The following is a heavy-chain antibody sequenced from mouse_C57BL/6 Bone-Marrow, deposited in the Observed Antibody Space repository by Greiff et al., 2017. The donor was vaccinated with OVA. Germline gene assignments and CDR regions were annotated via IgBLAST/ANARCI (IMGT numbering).Heavy chain of an antibody. V-gene: IGHV1-19*01. CDR3: ARRNMEGGFDY. J-gene: IGHJ2*01. CDR2: INPYNGGT. CDR1: GYTFTDYY. D-gene: IGHD1-1*02. Sequence: VQLQQSGPVLVKPGASVKMSCKASGYTFTDYYMNWVKQSHGKSLEWIGVINPYNGGTSYNQKFKGKATLTVDKSSSTAYMELNSLTSEDSAVYYCARRNMEGGFDYWGQGTTLTVSS.